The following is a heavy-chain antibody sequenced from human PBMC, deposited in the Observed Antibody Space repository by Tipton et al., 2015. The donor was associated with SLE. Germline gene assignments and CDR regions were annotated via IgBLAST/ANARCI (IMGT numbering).Heavy chain of an antibody. J-gene: IGHJ3*02. Sequence: TLSLTCAVYGGSFSGYYWSWIRQPPGRGLEWIGEINHSGRTNYKSSLKSRVTISVDTSKNQFSLKLSSVTAADTAVYYCARGIGAFDIWGQGTVVTVSS. CDR3: ARGIGAFDI. CDR2: INHSGRT. V-gene: IGHV4-34*01. CDR1: GGSFSGYY.